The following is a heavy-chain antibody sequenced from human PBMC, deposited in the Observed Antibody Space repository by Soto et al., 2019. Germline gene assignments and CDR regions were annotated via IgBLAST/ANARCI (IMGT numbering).Heavy chain of an antibody. D-gene: IGHD1-26*01. Sequence: EVQLVQSGAEVKKPGESLRISCKGSGYRFTNYWISWVRQMPGKGLEWMGKIDPTESHTNYSPSFQGHVTISVDKSIPTAYLQWNSLKASDTAMYYCAICIVGDYGMDVWGQGTTVTVSS. V-gene: IGHV5-10-1*03. CDR3: AICIVGDYGMDV. CDR2: IDPTESHT. CDR1: GYRFTNYW. J-gene: IGHJ6*02.